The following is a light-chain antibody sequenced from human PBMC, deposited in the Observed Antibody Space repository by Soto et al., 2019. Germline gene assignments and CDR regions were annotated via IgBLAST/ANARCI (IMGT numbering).Light chain of an antibody. V-gene: IGLV4-69*01. Sequence: QPVLTQSPSASASLGASVKLTCTLSSGHTSYAIAWHQQQPEKGPRYLMKVNSDGSHSKGDGNPDRFSGSSSGAERYLTISSLQSEDEADYYCQTWDTGIRVFGGGTKLTVL. CDR3: QTWDTGIRV. J-gene: IGLJ3*02. CDR2: VNSDGSH. CDR1: SGHTSYA.